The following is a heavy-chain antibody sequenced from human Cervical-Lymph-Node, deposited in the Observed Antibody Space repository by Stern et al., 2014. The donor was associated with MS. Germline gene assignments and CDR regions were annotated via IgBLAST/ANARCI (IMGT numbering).Heavy chain of an antibody. D-gene: IGHD6-13*01. CDR2: IVVYTGKS. Sequence: VQLVESGGEVKKPGASVKVSCKASGYNTTSYGFTWVRQAPGQGLEWMGWIVVYTGKSKYAQNFQGRGTMTTNTATSTAYMEVRSLRSDDTAVYFCATFISTGGTFNHWGQGTLVTVSS. V-gene: IGHV1-18*01. CDR3: ATFISTGGTFNH. CDR1: GYNTTSYG. J-gene: IGHJ4*02.